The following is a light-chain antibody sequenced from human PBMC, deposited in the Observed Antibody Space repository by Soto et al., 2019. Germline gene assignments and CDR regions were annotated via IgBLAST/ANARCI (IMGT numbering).Light chain of an antibody. CDR1: QSISGN. J-gene: IGKJ1*01. CDR2: HTS. V-gene: IGKV3-15*01. Sequence: VLTQSPGTVSLSPGERATLSCRASQSISGNLAWYKQKPGLSPRLLRYHTSTRATGVPARFSGSGSGTEFSLTISSLKSEDFELYYCQQYNDWPLTFGQGTKVDIK. CDR3: QQYNDWPLT.